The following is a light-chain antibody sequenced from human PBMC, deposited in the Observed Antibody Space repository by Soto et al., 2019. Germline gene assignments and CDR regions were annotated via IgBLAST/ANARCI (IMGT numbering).Light chain of an antibody. CDR3: QQYGSSPWT. CDR1: QSVSND. CDR2: GAS. V-gene: IGKV3-15*01. Sequence: EIVMTQSPATLSVSPGERATVSCRASQSVSNDLAWYQQRPGQAPRLLIYGASTRATGIPARFSGSGSGTDFTLTISRLEPEDFAVYYCQQYGSSPWTFGQGTKVDIK. J-gene: IGKJ1*01.